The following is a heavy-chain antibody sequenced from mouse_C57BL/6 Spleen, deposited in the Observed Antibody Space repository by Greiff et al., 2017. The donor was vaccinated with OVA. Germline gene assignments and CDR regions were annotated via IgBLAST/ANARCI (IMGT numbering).Heavy chain of an antibody. CDR3: SRRRGYGSSWGYYDV. V-gene: IGHV2-6*03. D-gene: IGHD1-1*01. J-gene: IGHJ1*03. CDR2: IWSDGST. CDR1: GFSFTSYG. Sequence: VQLQQSGPGLVAPSQCLSITCTVSGFSFTSYGVHWVRQPPGKGLEWLVVIWSDGSTTYNSAPKSRLSISKNNPKSQVFLKMNSLQTDDTAMYYCSRRRGYGSSWGYYDVWGTGTTVTVSS.